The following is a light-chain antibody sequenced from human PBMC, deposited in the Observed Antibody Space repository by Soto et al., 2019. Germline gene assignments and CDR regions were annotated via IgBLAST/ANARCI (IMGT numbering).Light chain of an antibody. CDR3: SSYAASNSVI. CDR2: EVT. Sequence: QSVLTQPPSASGSPGQSVTISCTGTSSDIGDYAYVSWYQKHPGKAPKLIISEVTKRPSGVPDRFSGSKSGNTASLTVSGLQSEDEADYYCSSYAASNSVIFGGGTKLTVL. V-gene: IGLV2-8*01. CDR1: SSDIGDYAY. J-gene: IGLJ2*01.